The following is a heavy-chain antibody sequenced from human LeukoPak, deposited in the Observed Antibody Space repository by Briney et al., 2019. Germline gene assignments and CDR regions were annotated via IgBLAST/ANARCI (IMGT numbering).Heavy chain of an antibody. CDR1: GGSISSRY. CDR2: VFYTGST. J-gene: IGHJ4*02. Sequence: PSETLSLTCTVSGGSISSRYWSWIRQPPGKGLEWVGSVFYTGSTNYNPSLKTRVTISVDTSKNQFSLKLKSVTAADTAVYYCARDSVGASHFNFDYWGQGTLVTVSS. CDR3: ARDSVGASHFNFDY. D-gene: IGHD1-26*01. V-gene: IGHV4-59*11.